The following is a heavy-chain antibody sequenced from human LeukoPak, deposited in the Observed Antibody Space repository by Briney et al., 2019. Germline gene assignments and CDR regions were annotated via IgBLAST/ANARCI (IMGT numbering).Heavy chain of an antibody. Sequence: GGSLRLSCAASGFTFSTYVMNWVRQAPGKGLVWVSRVNRDGSSTDYADSVKGRFTISRDNAKNTLYLQMNSLRAEDTAVYYCASSLTGDSRGFDAFDIWGQGTTVTVSS. V-gene: IGHV3-74*01. D-gene: IGHD3-22*01. CDR2: VNRDGSST. CDR3: ASSLTGDSRGFDAFDI. J-gene: IGHJ3*02. CDR1: GFTFSTYV.